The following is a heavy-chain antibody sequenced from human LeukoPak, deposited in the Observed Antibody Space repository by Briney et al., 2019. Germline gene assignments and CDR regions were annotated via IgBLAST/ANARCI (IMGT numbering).Heavy chain of an antibody. CDR3: AKGSSSWYPFDN. J-gene: IGHJ4*02. CDR1: GFTFSSYA. Sequence: GGSLRLSCAASGFTFSSYALSWVRQAPGEGLEWVSAISGSGDTTYYADSVKGRFTISRDNSKNTLFLQMNTLRAEDTVVYYCAKGSSSWYPFDNWGQGTLVTVSS. V-gene: IGHV3-23*01. D-gene: IGHD6-13*01. CDR2: ISGSGDTT.